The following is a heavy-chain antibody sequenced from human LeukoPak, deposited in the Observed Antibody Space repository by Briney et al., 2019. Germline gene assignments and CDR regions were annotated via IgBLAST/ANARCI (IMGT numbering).Heavy chain of an antibody. V-gene: IGHV3-15*01. CDR1: GFTFSNAW. CDR2: IKSKTDGGTT. Sequence: GGSLRLSCAASGFTFSNAWMSWVRQAPGKGLEWVGRIKSKTDGGTTDYAAPVKGRFTISRDDSKNTLYLQMNSLKTEDTAVYYCTTDSSSSWYGGFDYWGQGTLVTVSS. CDR3: TTDSSSSWYGGFDY. D-gene: IGHD6-13*01. J-gene: IGHJ4*02.